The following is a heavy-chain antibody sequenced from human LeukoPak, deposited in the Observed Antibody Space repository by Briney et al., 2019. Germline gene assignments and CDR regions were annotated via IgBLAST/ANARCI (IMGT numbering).Heavy chain of an antibody. J-gene: IGHJ3*01. Sequence: PGGSLRLSCAASGFTFSSYAMHWVRQAPGKGLEWVAVISYDGSNKYYADSVKGRFTISRDNSKNTLYLQMNSLRAEDTAVYYCAREVTNDAFDLWGQGTGVTVAS. D-gene: IGHD2-2*01. CDR2: ISYDGSNK. CDR3: AREVTNDAFDL. CDR1: GFTFSSYA. V-gene: IGHV3-30-3*01.